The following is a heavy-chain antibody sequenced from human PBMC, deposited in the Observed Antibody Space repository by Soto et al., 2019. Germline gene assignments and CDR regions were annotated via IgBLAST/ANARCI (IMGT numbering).Heavy chain of an antibody. J-gene: IGHJ5*02. CDR1: GFSLITNGAG. V-gene: IGHV2-5*01. CDR3: AHEGAMVPRWFDP. CDR2: IYWNDDK. Sequence: WPTLVNPTQALTLIFTFSGFSLITNGAGEGWIRQPPGKAMEWLALIYWNDDKRYSPSLKSRLTITKDTSKNQVVLTMTNMDPVDIATYYCAHEGAMVPRWFDPWGQGTLVTVSS. D-gene: IGHD5-18*01.